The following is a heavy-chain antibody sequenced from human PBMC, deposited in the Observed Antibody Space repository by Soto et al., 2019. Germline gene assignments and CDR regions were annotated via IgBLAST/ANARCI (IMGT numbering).Heavy chain of an antibody. Sequence: GGSLRLSCAASGFTFSSYAMSWVRQAPGKGLEWVSAISGSGGSTYYADSVKGRLTISRDNSKNTLYLQMNSLRAEDTAVYYCAKGTRAARYAFDIWGQGTMVTVSS. V-gene: IGHV3-23*01. J-gene: IGHJ3*02. CDR2: ISGSGGST. CDR3: AKGTRAARYAFDI. D-gene: IGHD6-6*01. CDR1: GFTFSSYA.